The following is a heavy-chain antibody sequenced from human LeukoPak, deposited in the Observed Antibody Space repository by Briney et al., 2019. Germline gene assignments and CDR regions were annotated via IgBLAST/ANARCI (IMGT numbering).Heavy chain of an antibody. J-gene: IGHJ4*02. V-gene: IGHV3-15*01. CDR3: ATYNYGSFFYGTIRY. CDR1: GFTFSNAW. D-gene: IGHD3-10*01. CDR2: IKSKTDGGTT. Sequence: AGGSLRLSCAASGFTFSNAWMSWVRQAPGKGLEWVGRIKSKTDGGTTDYTAPVNGRFSISRDDSLNTLYLQMSTLKAEDTAVYYCATYNYGSFFYGTIRYWGQGTLVTISS.